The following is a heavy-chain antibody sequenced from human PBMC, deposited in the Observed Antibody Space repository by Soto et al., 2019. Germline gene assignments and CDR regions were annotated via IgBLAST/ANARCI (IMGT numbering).Heavy chain of an antibody. Sequence: EVQLLESGGGLAQRGGSLRLSCAASGFPFSTYAMNWVRQAPGKGLEWVSTISGSGDTTFYADSVKGRFTISRDNSNNTLFLQLNSLTAEDTAVYFCAKDKIGRSVAATSRNGFDPWGQGTLVTVSS. D-gene: IGHD2-15*01. J-gene: IGHJ5*02. CDR2: ISGSGDTT. CDR1: GFPFSTYA. V-gene: IGHV3-23*01. CDR3: AKDKIGRSVAATSRNGFDP.